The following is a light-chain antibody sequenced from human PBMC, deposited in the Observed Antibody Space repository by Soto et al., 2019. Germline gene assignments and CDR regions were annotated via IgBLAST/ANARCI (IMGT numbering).Light chain of an antibody. J-gene: IGLJ1*01. V-gene: IGLV4-60*02. CDR3: KTWDSNTQV. CDR2: LEGRGSY. CDR1: SGHSSYI. Sequence: QAVLTQSSSASASLGSSVKLTCTLSSGHSSYIIAWHQQQPGKAPRYLMKLEGRGSYNKGSGVPDRFSGSSSGADRYLTISNLQFEDEADYYCKTWDSNTQVFGTGTKLTVL.